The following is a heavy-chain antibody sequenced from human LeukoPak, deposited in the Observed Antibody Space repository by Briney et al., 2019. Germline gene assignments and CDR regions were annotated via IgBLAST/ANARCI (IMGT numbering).Heavy chain of an antibody. CDR1: GLTFSNHA. J-gene: IGHJ4*02. CDR3: ATYRGKTVAATPFDF. V-gene: IGHV3-23*01. Sequence: GGSLRLSCEVSGLTFSNHAISWVRQAPGKRMEWVSAISGGGVATHYADSVKGRVTISRDNSKNTLYLQLNSLKVEDTAIYYCATYRGKTVAATPFDFWGQGTLVTVSS. D-gene: IGHD1-26*01. CDR2: ISGGGVAT.